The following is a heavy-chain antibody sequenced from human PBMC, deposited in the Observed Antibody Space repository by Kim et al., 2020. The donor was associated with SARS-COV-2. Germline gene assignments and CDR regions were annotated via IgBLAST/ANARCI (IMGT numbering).Heavy chain of an antibody. J-gene: IGHJ4*02. D-gene: IGHD3-9*01. Sequence: KGRFTISRDNAKNSLYLQMNSLRAEDTAVYYCARGGVIRYFDWYPVGFDYWGQGTLVTVSS. CDR3: ARGGVIRYFDWYPVGFDY. V-gene: IGHV3-11*06.